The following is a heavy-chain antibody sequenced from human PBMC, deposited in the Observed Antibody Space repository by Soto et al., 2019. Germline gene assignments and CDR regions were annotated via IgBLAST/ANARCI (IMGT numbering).Heavy chain of an antibody. V-gene: IGHV3-33*08. D-gene: IGHD2-15*01. J-gene: IGHJ6*02. CDR1: GFTFNTYG. Sequence: QVQLVESGGGVVQPGGSLRLSCTTSGFTFNTYGMHWVRQAPGKGLEWVAIIWYDGSNKYYADYVKGRFTISRDNSKNTLYLQMNSLRDEDTALYHCARADCTGAYCYSWPFNYGVDVWGQGATVTVSS. CDR2: IWYDGSNK. CDR3: ARADCTGAYCYSWPFNYGVDV.